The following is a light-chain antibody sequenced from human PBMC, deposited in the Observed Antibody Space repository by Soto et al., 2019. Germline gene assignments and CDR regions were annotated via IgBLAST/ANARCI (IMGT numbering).Light chain of an antibody. CDR2: DVS. CDR1: SSDVGGYNY. Sequence: QSVLXQPASVSGSPVQSITISCTGTSSDVGGYNYVSWYQQHPGKAPKLMIYDVSNRPSGVSNRFSGSKSGNTASLTISGLQAEDEADYYCSSYTSSSTLFYVFGTGTKVTVL. J-gene: IGLJ1*01. CDR3: SSYTSSSTLFYV. V-gene: IGLV2-14*01.